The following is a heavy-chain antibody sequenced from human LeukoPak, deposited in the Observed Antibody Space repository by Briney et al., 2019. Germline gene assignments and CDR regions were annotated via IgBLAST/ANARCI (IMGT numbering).Heavy chain of an antibody. J-gene: IGHJ4*02. Sequence: GGSLRLSCTASGFTFGDHAMTWVRQAPGKGLEWVGFIRSKVYGGTPEYAASVKGRFTISRDDSNGIAYLQMNSLKTEDTAVYYCTRDQTPYYWGQGTLVTVSS. CDR1: GFTFGDHA. CDR3: TRDQTPYY. V-gene: IGHV3-49*04. CDR2: IRSKVYGGTP.